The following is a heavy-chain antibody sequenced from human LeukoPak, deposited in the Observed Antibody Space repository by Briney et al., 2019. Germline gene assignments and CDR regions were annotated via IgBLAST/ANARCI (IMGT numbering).Heavy chain of an antibody. Sequence: QTLTLTCTFSGFSLSTSGVGVGWIRQPPGKALEWLALIYWNDDKRYSPSLKSGLTITKDTSKNQVVLTMTNMDPVDTATYYCAHTIRGYCSSTSCYTGNWFDPWGQGTLVTVSS. CDR2: IYWNDDK. D-gene: IGHD2-2*02. J-gene: IGHJ5*02. CDR3: AHTIRGYCSSTSCYTGNWFDP. V-gene: IGHV2-5*01. CDR1: GFSLSTSGVG.